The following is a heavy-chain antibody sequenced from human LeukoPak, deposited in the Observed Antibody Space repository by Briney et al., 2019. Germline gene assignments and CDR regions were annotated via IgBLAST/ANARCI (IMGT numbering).Heavy chain of an antibody. CDR3: AREVHGDIDY. Sequence: SETLSLTCTVSGGSISSGSYYWSSIRQPAGKGLEWIGRIYTSGSTNYNPSLKSRVTISVDTSKNQFSLKLSSVTAADTAVYYCAREVHGDIDYWGQGTLVTVSS. J-gene: IGHJ4*02. CDR1: GGSISSGSYY. D-gene: IGHD4-17*01. V-gene: IGHV4-61*02. CDR2: IYTSGST.